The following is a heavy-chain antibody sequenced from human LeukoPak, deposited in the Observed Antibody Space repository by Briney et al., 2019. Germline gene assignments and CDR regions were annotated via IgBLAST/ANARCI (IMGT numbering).Heavy chain of an antibody. V-gene: IGHV1-69*05. Sequence: ASVKVSCKPSRGTFSSYAISWVRQAPGPGREWMGGIIPIFGTANYAQKFQGRVTITTDESTSTAYMELSSLRSEDTAVYYCSGHITMIVVGLNDAFVIWGQGTMVTVSS. J-gene: IGHJ3*02. D-gene: IGHD3-22*01. CDR2: IIPIFGTA. CDR1: RGTFSSYA. CDR3: SGHITMIVVGLNDAFVI.